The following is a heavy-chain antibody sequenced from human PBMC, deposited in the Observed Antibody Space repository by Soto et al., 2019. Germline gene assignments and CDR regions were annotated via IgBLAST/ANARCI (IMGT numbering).Heavy chain of an antibody. V-gene: IGHV4-59*08. CDR1: GGSISSYY. CDR3: ARRWGGVYAI. CDR2: IYYSGST. J-gene: IGHJ3*02. D-gene: IGHD2-8*01. Sequence: QVQLQESGPGLVKPSETLSLTCTVSGGSISSYYWSWIRQPPGKGLEWIGYIYYSGSTNYNPSLKSRCTISVATSKTQFPLKLSPVTAADTAAYYCARRWGGVYAICGQGTMVTVSS.